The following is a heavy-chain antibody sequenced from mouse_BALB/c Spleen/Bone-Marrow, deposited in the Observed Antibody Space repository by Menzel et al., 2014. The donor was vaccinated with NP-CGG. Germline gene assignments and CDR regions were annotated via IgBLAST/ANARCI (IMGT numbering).Heavy chain of an antibody. V-gene: IGHV4-1*02. D-gene: IGHD2-3*01. CDR2: INPDSTTI. CDR1: GFDFSRYW. J-gene: IGHJ3*01. Sequence: EVQVVESGGGQVQPGGSLKLSCAASGFDFSRYWMGWVRQAPGKGLGWIGEINPDSTTINYTPSLKYKFIISRDNAKNTLFLQMSNVRSEDTALYYCARLGYYGGFAYWGQGTLVTVSA. CDR3: ARLGYYGGFAY.